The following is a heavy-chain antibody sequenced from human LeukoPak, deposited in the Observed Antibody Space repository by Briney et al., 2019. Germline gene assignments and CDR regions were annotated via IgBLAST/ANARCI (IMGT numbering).Heavy chain of an antibody. Sequence: GGSLRLSCAASGFTFSSYWMSWVRQAPGKGLEWVSSIRGGGGSTYYGDSMRGRFTISRDNSKNTLFLQMNGLRAEDTAVYYCAKYHGYSGNDLGCYYYMDVWGKGTTVTISS. D-gene: IGHD5-12*01. CDR2: IRGGGGST. CDR1: GFTFSSYW. J-gene: IGHJ6*03. CDR3: AKYHGYSGNDLGCYYYMDV. V-gene: IGHV3-23*01.